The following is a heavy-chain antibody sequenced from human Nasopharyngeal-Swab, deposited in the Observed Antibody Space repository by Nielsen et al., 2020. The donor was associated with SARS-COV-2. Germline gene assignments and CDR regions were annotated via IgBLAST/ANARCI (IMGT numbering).Heavy chain of an antibody. Sequence: GESLKISCAASGFTFNTYEMNWVRQAPGKGLEWVSYISNSGSTIYYADSVKGRFTISRDNAKNTLYLQMNSLRAEDTALYSCVRETSYGCSGGSCYTYLFDYWGQGTLISVS. J-gene: IGHJ4*02. CDR3: VRETSYGCSGGSCYTYLFDY. CDR1: GFTFNTYE. V-gene: IGHV3-48*03. CDR2: ISNSGSTI. D-gene: IGHD2-15*01.